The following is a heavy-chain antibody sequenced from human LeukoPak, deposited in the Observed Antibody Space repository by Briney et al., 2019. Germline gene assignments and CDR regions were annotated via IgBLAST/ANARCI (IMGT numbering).Heavy chain of an antibody. V-gene: IGHV1-46*01. CDR3: AAPGASGFVGNFWSGPLDY. CDR1: GYTFTNHY. D-gene: IGHD3-3*01. CDR2: INPSDGRT. Sequence: ASVKVSCRASGYTFTNHYMHWVRQAPGQGLEWMGMINPSDGRTNYPQKFQGGVTMTRDTSTSTVYMELSSLRFEDTAIYYCAAPGASGFVGNFWSGPLDYWGQGTLVTVSS. J-gene: IGHJ4*02.